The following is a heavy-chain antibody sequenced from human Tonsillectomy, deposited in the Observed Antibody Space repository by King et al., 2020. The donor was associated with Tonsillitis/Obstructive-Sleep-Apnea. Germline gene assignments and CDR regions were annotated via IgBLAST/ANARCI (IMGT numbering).Heavy chain of an antibody. D-gene: IGHD5-12*01. Sequence: VQLVESGGGVVQPGGSLRLSCEASGFTFDDYAIHWVRQPPGKGLEWVSLISGDGGSTYYADSVKGRFTISRDNSKNSLYLQMNSLRTDDTAFYFCAKSILSGLGYHFDYWGQGTLVTVSA. J-gene: IGHJ4*02. CDR3: AKSILSGLGYHFDY. CDR2: ISGDGGST. V-gene: IGHV3-43*02. CDR1: GFTFDDYA.